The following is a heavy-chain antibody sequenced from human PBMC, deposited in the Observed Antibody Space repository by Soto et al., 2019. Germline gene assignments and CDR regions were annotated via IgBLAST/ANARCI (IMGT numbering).Heavy chain of an antibody. CDR3: ARRWGRTFDY. J-gene: IGHJ4*02. CDR1: GGSISSYY. D-gene: IGHD7-27*01. Sequence: SETRSLTCTVSGGSISSYYWGWIRQPPGKGLEWIGYIYYSGSTNYNPSLKSRVTISVDTSKNQFSLKLSSVTAADTAVYYCARRWGRTFDYWGQGTLVTVSS. CDR2: IYYSGST. V-gene: IGHV4-59*08.